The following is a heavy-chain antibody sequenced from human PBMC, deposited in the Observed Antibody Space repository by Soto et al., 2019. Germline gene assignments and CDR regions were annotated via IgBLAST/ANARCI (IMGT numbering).Heavy chain of an antibody. Sequence: ASVKVSCKAAGYTFTSYAISWVRQAPGQGLEWMGWISAYNGNTNYAQNLRGRVTMTTDASTSTAYMELRSLRYDDTAMYYCATGAWFVDTHDPSDAFHIWGLGTMVTVSS. V-gene: IGHV1-18*01. CDR1: GYTFTSYA. J-gene: IGHJ3*02. CDR3: ATGAWFVDTHDPSDAFHI. D-gene: IGHD3-10*01. CDR2: ISAYNGNT.